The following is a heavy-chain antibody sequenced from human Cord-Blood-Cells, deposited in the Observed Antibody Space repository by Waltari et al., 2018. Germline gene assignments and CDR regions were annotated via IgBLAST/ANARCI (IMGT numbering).Heavy chain of an antibody. V-gene: IGHV1-2*04. J-gene: IGHJ5*02. CDR3: ARGGYCSGGSCYSWFDP. CDR2: IKPNSGGT. D-gene: IGHD2-15*01. CDR1: GYTFTGYY. Sequence: QVQLVQSGAEVKKPGASVKVSCKASGYTFTGYYMHWVRQAPGQGLEWMGWIKPNSGGTNDEQKFQGWVTMTRDTSISTAYMELSRLRSDDTAVYYCARGGYCSGGSCYSWFDPWGQGTLVTVSS.